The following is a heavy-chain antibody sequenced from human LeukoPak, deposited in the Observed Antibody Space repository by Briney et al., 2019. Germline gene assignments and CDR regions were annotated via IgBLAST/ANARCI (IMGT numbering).Heavy chain of an antibody. CDR2: ISGSGGST. CDR3: AKRGVVIRVILVGFHREAYYFDS. Sequence: GGSLRLSCAVSGITLSNYGMSWVRQAPGKGLEWVAGISGSGGSTNYAESVKGRFTISRDSPKHTLFLQMNSLRAEDTAVYFCAKRGVVIRVILVGFHREAYYFDSWGQGALITVSS. J-gene: IGHJ4*02. D-gene: IGHD2-21*01. CDR1: GITLSNYG. V-gene: IGHV3-23*01.